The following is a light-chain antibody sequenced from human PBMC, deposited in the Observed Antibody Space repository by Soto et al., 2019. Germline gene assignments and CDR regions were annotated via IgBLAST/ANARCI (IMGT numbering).Light chain of an antibody. Sequence: DIVITQSPDSLSVSLGERATINCKSGQTNNNYLAWYQQKAGQPPKLLIYRASTRESGVPDRFSGSGSGTDFTLTISNLQAEDVAVYYCQQYNTIPRTFGQGTKVDTK. CDR1: QTNNNY. CDR2: RAS. J-gene: IGKJ1*01. CDR3: QQYNTIPRT. V-gene: IGKV4-1*01.